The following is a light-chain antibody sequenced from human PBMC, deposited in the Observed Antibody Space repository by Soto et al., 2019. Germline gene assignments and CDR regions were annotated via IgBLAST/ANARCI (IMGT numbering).Light chain of an antibody. J-gene: IGLJ3*02. CDR3: SSYTTSSTRV. CDR1: SSDVGGYKF. V-gene: IGLV2-14*01. CDR2: EVS. Sequence: QSVLTQPASVSGSPGQSITISCTGTSSDVGGYKFVSWYQQHPGKAPKLMIYEVSNRPSGVSNRFSGSKSGNTASLTISGLQADDEADYYCSSYTTSSTRVFGGGTKVTVL.